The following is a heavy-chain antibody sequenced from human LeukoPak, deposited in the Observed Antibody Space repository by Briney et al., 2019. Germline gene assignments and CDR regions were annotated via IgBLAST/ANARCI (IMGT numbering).Heavy chain of an antibody. CDR1: RFTFSNTW. Sequence: PGGSLRLSCASSRFTFSNTWMAWVRQAPGKGLDWVANINQDGGTRQYADSVRGRITNYRDNAKNSLYLEMNSLRAEDTGLYHCARDMKGNLDYWGQGTLVTVSS. D-gene: IGHD3-16*01. J-gene: IGHJ4*02. CDR2: INQDGGTR. V-gene: IGHV3-7*01. CDR3: ARDMKGNLDY.